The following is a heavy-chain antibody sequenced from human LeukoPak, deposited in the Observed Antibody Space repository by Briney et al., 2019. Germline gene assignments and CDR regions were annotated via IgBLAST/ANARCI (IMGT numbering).Heavy chain of an antibody. CDR1: GFTFSSYA. D-gene: IGHD2-2*02. J-gene: IGHJ3*02. Sequence: PGGSLRLSCSASGFTFSSYAMHWVRQAPGKGLEYVSAISSNGGSTYYADSVKGRFTISRDNSKNTLYLQMSSLRAEDTAVYYRVKAFYCSSTSCYKAFDIWGQGTMVTVSS. V-gene: IGHV3-64D*06. CDR2: ISSNGGST. CDR3: VKAFYCSSTSCYKAFDI.